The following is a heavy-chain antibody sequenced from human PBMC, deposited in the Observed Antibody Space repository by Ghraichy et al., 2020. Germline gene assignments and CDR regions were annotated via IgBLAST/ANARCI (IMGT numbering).Heavy chain of an antibody. CDR2: INTDGSER. CDR3: GRVSWTAPAY. V-gene: IGHV3-7*03. Sequence: GALRLSCSASGFTSMGFTFSSEWVNWVRQAPGKGLEWVASINTDGSERFYMDSVKGRFTVSRDNAKNSGFLQLNGLSAEDTAVYYCGRVSWTAPAYWGQGTLVTVSS. J-gene: IGHJ4*02. D-gene: IGHD3/OR15-3a*01. CDR1: GFTSMGFTFSSEW.